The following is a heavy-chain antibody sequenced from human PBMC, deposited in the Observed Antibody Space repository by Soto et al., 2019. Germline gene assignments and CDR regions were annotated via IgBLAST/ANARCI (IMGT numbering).Heavy chain of an antibody. V-gene: IGHV3-23*01. Sequence: GSLRLSCAASGFNVNSDYMAWVRQAPGKGLEWVSSASGSGSGTYYADSVKGRFTISRDNSKNTLFLHMTNLRAGDTALYFCAKGRPGVAAAPDYWGQGTLVTVSS. D-gene: IGHD2-21*01. CDR1: GFNVNSDY. CDR3: AKGRPGVAAAPDY. CDR2: ASGSGSGT. J-gene: IGHJ4*02.